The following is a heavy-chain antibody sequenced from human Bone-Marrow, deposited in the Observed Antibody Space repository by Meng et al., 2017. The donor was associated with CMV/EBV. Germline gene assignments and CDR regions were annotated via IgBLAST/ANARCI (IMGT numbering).Heavy chain of an antibody. Sequence: ESLKISCTVSGVSISSYYWSWIRQPPGKGLECIGYIYYSGSTNYNPSLMSRVTISVDTSNNQFALMLSSVTAADTAVYYCARVVLSITGTIFDYWGQGTLVTVSS. CDR2: IYYSGST. CDR1: GVSISSYY. V-gene: IGHV4-59*01. D-gene: IGHD1-20*01. J-gene: IGHJ4*02. CDR3: ARVVLSITGTIFDY.